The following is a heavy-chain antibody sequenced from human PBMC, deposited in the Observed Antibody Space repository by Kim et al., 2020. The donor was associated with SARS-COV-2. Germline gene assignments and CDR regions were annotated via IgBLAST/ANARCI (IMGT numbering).Heavy chain of an antibody. Sequence: SETLSLTCTVSGYSISSGYYWGWIRQPPGEGLEWIGSIYHSGSTYYNPSLKSRVTISVDTSKNKLSLKLSSVTAADTAVYYCARGSDYDFWSGDYDYWG. CDR1: GYSISSGYY. V-gene: IGHV4-38-2*02. D-gene: IGHD3-3*01. J-gene: IGHJ4*01. CDR3: ARGSDYDFWSGDYDY. CDR2: IYHSGST.